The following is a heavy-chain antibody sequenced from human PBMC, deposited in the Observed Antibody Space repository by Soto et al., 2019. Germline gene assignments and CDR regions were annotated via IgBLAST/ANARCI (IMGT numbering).Heavy chain of an antibody. Sequence: GGSLRLSCAASGFTFSSYGMHWVRQAPGKGLEWVAVIWYDGSNKYYADSVKGRFTISRDNSKNTLYLQMNSLRAEDTAVYYCARDMNGMLPTALFDYWGQGTLVTVSS. D-gene: IGHD2-8*01. V-gene: IGHV3-33*01. CDR2: IWYDGSNK. CDR1: GFTFSSYG. CDR3: ARDMNGMLPTALFDY. J-gene: IGHJ4*02.